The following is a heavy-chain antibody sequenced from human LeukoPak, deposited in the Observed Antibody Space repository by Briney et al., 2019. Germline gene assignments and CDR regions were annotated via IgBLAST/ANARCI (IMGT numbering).Heavy chain of an antibody. V-gene: IGHV1-69*04. CDR2: IIPILGIA. CDR3: ARDVLLGYSSGGHYYYGMDV. J-gene: IGHJ6*02. CDR1: GGTFSSYA. Sequence: SVKVSCKASGGTFSSYAISWVRQAPGQGLEWMGRIIPILGIANYAQKFQGRVTTTADKSTSTAYMELSSLRSEDTAVYYCARDVLLGYSSGGHYYYGMDVWGQGTTVTVSS. D-gene: IGHD6-19*01.